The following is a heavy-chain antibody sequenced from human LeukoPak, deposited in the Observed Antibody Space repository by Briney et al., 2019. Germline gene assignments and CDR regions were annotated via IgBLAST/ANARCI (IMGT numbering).Heavy chain of an antibody. J-gene: IGHJ4*02. D-gene: IGHD3-3*01. CDR2: ISAYNGNT. CDR3: ARVLYYDFWSGYYDTGGFDY. CDR1: GYTFTSYG. V-gene: IGHV1-18*01. Sequence: ASVKVSCKASGYTFTSYGISWVRQAPGQGLEWMGWISAYNGNTNYAQKLQGRVTMTTDTSTSTAYMELRSLRSDDTAVYYCARVLYYDFWSGYYDTGGFDYWGQGTLVTVSS.